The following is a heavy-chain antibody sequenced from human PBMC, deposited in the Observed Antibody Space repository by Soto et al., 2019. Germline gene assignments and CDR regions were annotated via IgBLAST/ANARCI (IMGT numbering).Heavy chain of an antibody. V-gene: IGHV1-69*05. J-gene: IGHJ3*02. CDR1: GGTFSSYA. CDR3: ASDYYDSSGYYYRTGVLFAFDI. D-gene: IGHD3-22*01. Sequence: SVKVSCKASGGTFSSYAISWVRQAPGQGLEWMGGIIPIFGTANYAQKFQGRVTMTRNTSISTAYMELSSLRSEDTAVYYCASDYYDSSGYYYRTGVLFAFDIWGQGTMVTVSS. CDR2: IIPIFGTA.